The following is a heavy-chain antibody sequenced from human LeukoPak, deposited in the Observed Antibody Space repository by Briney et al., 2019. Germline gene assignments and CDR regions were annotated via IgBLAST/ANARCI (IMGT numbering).Heavy chain of an antibody. D-gene: IGHD2-2*01. CDR3: ARDGLRSCTSSSCYPGEDAFDI. V-gene: IGHV7-4-1*02. CDR1: GYIFTSYA. J-gene: IGHJ3*02. CDR2: INTNTGNP. Sequence: ASVKVPCKASGYIFTSYAMNWVRQAPGQGLEWMAWINTNTGNPTYAQGFTGRFVFSLDTSISTAYLHISGLKAEDTAVYYCARDGLRSCTSSSCYPGEDAFDIWGQGTMVTVSS.